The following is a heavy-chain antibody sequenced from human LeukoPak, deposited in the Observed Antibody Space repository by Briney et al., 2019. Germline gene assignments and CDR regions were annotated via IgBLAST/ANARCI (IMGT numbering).Heavy chain of an antibody. CDR3: ATLVEALSFDY. J-gene: IGHJ4*02. D-gene: IGHD2-2*01. V-gene: IGHV1-46*01. CDR2: INPSGGST. Sequence: GASVKVSCKASGYTFTSYYMHWVRQAPGQGLEWMRIINPSGGSTSYAQKFQGRVTMTRDTSTSTVYMELSSLRSEDTAVYYCATLVEALSFDYWGQGTLVTVSS. CDR1: GYTFTSYY.